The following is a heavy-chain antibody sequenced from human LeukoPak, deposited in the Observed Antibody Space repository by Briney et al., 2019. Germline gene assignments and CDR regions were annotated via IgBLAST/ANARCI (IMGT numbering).Heavy chain of an antibody. CDR2: ITSSSDTI. V-gene: IGHV3-48*01. J-gene: IGHJ4*02. CDR3: ARSQGHLDY. Sequence: GSLRLSCAASGFTFSPYSMNWVRQTPEKGLEWVSYITSSSDTIYYTDSVRGRFTISRDNAKHSVYLQMNSLRVEDTAVYYCARSQGHLDYWGQGTLVTVSS. CDR1: GFTFSPYS.